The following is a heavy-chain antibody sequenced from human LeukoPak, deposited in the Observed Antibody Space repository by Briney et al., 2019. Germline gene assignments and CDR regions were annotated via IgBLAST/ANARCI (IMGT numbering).Heavy chain of an antibody. V-gene: IGHV3-30-3*01. CDR1: GFTFSSYA. CDR3: ARSPSDGYNYLDY. J-gene: IGHJ4*02. D-gene: IGHD5-24*01. Sequence: GRSLRLSCAASGFTFSSYATHWVRQAPGKGLEWVAVISYDGSNKYYADSVKGRFTISRDNSKNTLYVQMNSLRPEDTAVYYCARSPSDGYNYLDYWGQGTLVTVSS. CDR2: ISYDGSNK.